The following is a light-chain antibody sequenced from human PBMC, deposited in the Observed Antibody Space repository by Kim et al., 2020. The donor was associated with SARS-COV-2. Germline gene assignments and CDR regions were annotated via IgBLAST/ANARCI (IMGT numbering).Light chain of an antibody. CDR1: QSISSY. J-gene: IGKJ1*01. CDR2: AAS. V-gene: IGKV1-39*01. CDR3: QQSYSTPWT. Sequence: DIQMTQSPSSLSASVGDRVTITCRASQSISSYLNWYQQKPGKAPKLLIYAASSLQSGVPSRFSGSGSGTDFTLTISSLQPEDFATYYCQQSYSTPWTLAKGPRWIS.